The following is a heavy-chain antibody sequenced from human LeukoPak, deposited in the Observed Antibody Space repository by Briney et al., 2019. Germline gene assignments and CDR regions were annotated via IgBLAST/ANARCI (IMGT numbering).Heavy chain of an antibody. D-gene: IGHD2-15*01. CDR1: GFTFSSHW. CDR2: IKQDGSEK. V-gene: IGHV3-7*01. Sequence: PGGSLRLSCAASGFTFSSHWMSWVRQAPGKGLEWVANIKQDGSEKYYVDSVKGRFTISRDNAKNSLYLQMNSLRAEDTAVYYCARGPLVVVAATPLADYWGQGTLVTVSS. J-gene: IGHJ4*02. CDR3: ARGPLVVVAATPLADY.